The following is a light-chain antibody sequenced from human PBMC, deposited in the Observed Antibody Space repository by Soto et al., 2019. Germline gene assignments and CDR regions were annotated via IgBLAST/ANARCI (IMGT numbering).Light chain of an antibody. CDR2: DVS. CDR3: SSYTSSSTPLF. CDR1: SSDVGGYNY. Sequence: QSVLTQPASVSVSPGQSITISCTGTSSDVGGYNYVSWYQQHPGKAPKLMIYDVSNRPSGVSNRFSGSKSGNTASLPISGLQAEDEADYYCSSYTSSSTPLFFGTGTKVTVL. V-gene: IGLV2-14*01. J-gene: IGLJ1*01.